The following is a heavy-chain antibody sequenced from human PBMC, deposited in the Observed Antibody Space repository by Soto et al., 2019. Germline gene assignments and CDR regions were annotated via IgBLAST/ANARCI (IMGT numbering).Heavy chain of an antibody. V-gene: IGHV1-69*01. D-gene: IGHD2-2*01. CDR1: GGTFSSYA. CDR2: NIPSSGTA. J-gene: IGHJ6*02. Sequence: QVQLVQSGAEVKKPGSSVKVSCKASGGTFSSYAISWVRQAPGQGLEWMGGNIPSSGTANYAEKFQGRVTITADESTSTAYMELSGLRSEATAVYYCARSQGSSTSLEIYYYYYYGMDVWGQGTTVTVSS. CDR3: ARSQGSSTSLEIYYYYYYGMDV.